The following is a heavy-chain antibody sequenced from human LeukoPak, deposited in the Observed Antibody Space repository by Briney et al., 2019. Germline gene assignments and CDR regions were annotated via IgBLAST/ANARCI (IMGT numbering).Heavy chain of an antibody. V-gene: IGHV3-74*01. J-gene: IGHJ5*02. CDR1: GFTFRSFW. CDR2: INSDGTST. CDR3: ARTLGVPSAFDP. D-gene: IGHD2-2*01. Sequence: GGSLRLSCAASGFTFRSFWMHWVRQAPWKGLLWVSRINSDGTSTTYADSVKGRFTISRDNAKNTVYLQMNSLRAEDTAVYYCARTLGVPSAFDPWGQGTLVTVSS.